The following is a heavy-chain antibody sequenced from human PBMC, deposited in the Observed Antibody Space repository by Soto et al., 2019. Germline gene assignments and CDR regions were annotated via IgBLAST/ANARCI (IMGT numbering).Heavy chain of an antibody. CDR3: ARGGIVVVPAAMIGYYYYGMDV. V-gene: IGHV1-46*01. D-gene: IGHD2-2*01. Sequence: ASVKVSCKTSGYTFTSYYLHWVRQAPGQGLEWMGIINPNGGNTDYAQKLQGRVTMTTDTSTSTAYMELRSLRSDDTAVYYCARGGIVVVPAAMIGYYYYGMDVWGQGTTVTVSS. CDR1: GYTFTSYY. CDR2: INPNGGNT. J-gene: IGHJ6*02.